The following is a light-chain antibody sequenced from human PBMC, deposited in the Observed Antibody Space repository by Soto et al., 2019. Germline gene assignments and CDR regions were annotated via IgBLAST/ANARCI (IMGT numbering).Light chain of an antibody. CDR1: SSDVGGYNY. V-gene: IGLV2-14*01. CDR3: SSYTSSSTLGV. Sequence: QSALTHPASVSGSPGQSITISCTGTSSDVGGYNYVSWYQQHPGKAPKLTIYDVSNRPSGVSNRFSGSKSGNTASLTISGLQAEDEADYYCSSYTSSSTLGVFGGGTKVTVL. CDR2: DVS. J-gene: IGLJ2*01.